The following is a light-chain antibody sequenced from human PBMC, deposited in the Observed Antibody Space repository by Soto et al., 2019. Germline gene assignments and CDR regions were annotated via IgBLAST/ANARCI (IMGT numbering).Light chain of an antibody. J-gene: IGKJ2*01. CDR2: GAS. V-gene: IGKV3-15*01. Sequence: EIVMMQSPATLSVSPGERATLSCRASQSVTSNLAWYQQRPGQAPRLLIYGASTRATGVPARFSGGGSGTEFTLTISSLLSEDFAVYYCQQYSGWPPMYTFGQGTKLEMK. CDR1: QSVTSN. CDR3: QQYSGWPPMYT.